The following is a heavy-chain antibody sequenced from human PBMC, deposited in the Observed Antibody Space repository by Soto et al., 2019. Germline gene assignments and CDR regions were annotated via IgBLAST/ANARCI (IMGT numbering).Heavy chain of an antibody. V-gene: IGHV1-8*01. J-gene: IGHJ4*02. CDR2: MNPNSGNT. CDR3: ARGRRVPAAMDYLYYFDY. CDR1: GYTFTSYD. D-gene: IGHD2-2*01. Sequence: ASVKVSCKASGYTFTSYDINWVRQATGQGLEWMGWMNPNSGNTGYAQKFQGRVTTTRNTSISTAYMELSSLRSEDTAVYYCARGRRVPAAMDYLYYFDYWGQGTLVTVSS.